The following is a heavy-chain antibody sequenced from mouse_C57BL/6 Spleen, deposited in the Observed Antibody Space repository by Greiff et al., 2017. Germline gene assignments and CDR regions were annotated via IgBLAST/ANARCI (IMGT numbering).Heavy chain of an antibody. V-gene: IGHV5-17*01. CDR1: GFTFSDYG. J-gene: IGHJ2*01. D-gene: IGHD1-1*01. CDR3: ARKGDYYGSSYVYFDY. Sequence: EVKVEESGGGLVKPGGSLKLSCAASGFTFSDYGMHWVRQAPEKGLEWVAYISSGSSTIYYADTVTGRFTISRDNAKNTLFLQMTSLRSEDTAMYYCARKGDYYGSSYVYFDYWGQGTTLTVSS. CDR2: ISSGSSTI.